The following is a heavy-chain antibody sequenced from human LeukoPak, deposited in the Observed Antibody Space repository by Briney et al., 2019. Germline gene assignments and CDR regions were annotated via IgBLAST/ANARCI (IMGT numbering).Heavy chain of an antibody. CDR1: GFTFSSYG. J-gene: IGHJ4*02. V-gene: IGHV3-30*18. Sequence: PGGSLRLSCAASGFTFSSYGMHWVRQAPGKGLEWVAVISYDGSNKYYADSVKGRFTISRDNSKNTLYPQMNSLRAEDTAVYYCAKDRTYGGKVDYWGQGTLVTVSS. D-gene: IGHD4-23*01. CDR3: AKDRTYGGKVDY. CDR2: ISYDGSNK.